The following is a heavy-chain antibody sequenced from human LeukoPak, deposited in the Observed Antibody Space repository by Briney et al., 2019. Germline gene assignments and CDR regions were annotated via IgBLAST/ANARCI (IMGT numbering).Heavy chain of an antibody. D-gene: IGHD3-22*01. J-gene: IGHJ4*02. CDR3: ARGPLDSSGYLDY. CDR2: INHSGST. V-gene: IGHV4-34*01. CDR1: GGSFSGYY. Sequence: PSETLSLTCAVYGGSFSGYYWSWIRQPPGKGLEWIGEINHSGSTNYNPSLKSRVTISVDTSKNQFSLKLSSVTAADTAVYYCARGPLDSSGYLDYWGQGTLVTVSS.